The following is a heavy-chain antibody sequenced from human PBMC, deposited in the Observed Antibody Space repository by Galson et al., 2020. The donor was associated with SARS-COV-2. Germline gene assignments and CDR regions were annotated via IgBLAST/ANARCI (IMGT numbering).Heavy chain of an antibody. Sequence: GWIRQPPGKALEWLALIYWDDDKRYSPSLKSRLTITKDTSKNQVVLTMTNMDPVDTATYYCAHRQTIEYSFDYWGQGTLVTVSS. CDR2: IYWDDDK. V-gene: IGHV2-5*02. CDR3: AHRQTIEYSFDY. D-gene: IGHD1-26*01. J-gene: IGHJ4*02.